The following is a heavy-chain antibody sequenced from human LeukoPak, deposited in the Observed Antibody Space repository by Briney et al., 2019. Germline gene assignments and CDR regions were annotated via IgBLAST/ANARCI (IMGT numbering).Heavy chain of an antibody. Sequence: GGSLRLSCAASGFTFSSYAMSWVRQAPGKGLEWVSAISGSGGSTYYVDSVKGRFTISRDNSKNTLYLQMNSLRAEDTAVYYCAKELTPWTARSGYDGWGQGTLVTVSS. CDR3: AKELTPWTARSGYDG. CDR2: ISGSGGST. V-gene: IGHV3-23*01. D-gene: IGHD3-22*01. CDR1: GFTFSSYA. J-gene: IGHJ4*02.